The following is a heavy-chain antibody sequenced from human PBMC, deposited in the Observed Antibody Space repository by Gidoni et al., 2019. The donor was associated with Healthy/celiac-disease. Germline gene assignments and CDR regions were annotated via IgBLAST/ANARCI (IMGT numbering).Heavy chain of an antibody. D-gene: IGHD4-17*01. CDR2: ISGSGGST. Sequence: EVQLLESGGGLVQPGGSLRLSWAASGLTFRSSAMSWVRRAPGEGLVWVSAISGSGGSTYYADSVKGRFTISRDNSKNTLYLQMNSLRAEDTAVYYCAKGSTVVRPIDYWGQGTLVTVSS. CDR1: GLTFRSSA. J-gene: IGHJ4*02. CDR3: AKGSTVVRPIDY. V-gene: IGHV3-23*01.